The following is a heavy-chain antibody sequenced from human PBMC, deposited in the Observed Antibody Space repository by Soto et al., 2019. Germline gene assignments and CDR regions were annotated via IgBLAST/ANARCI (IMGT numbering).Heavy chain of an antibody. CDR2: INPSAGSV. V-gene: IGHV1-46*03. CDR3: SSEAGYGSGFCVDP. Sequence: QVQLVQSGAAVKKPGASVKVSCEASGYTFTTYYLHWVRQAPGQGLEWMGLINPSAGSVNYAQKFQGRVTMTRDTSARTVYMVLSSLRSGGTAVYSCSSEAGYGSGFCVDPWGQGTLVTVSS. CDR1: GYTFTTYY. D-gene: IGHD5-12*01. J-gene: IGHJ5*02.